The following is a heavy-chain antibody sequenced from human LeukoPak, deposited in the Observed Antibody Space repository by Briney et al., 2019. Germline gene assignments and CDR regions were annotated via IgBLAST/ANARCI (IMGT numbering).Heavy chain of an antibody. D-gene: IGHD3-10*01. CDR1: GGAISGYY. Sequence: SGTLSLTCTISGGAISGYYWNWIRQPPGKGPEWVGHIHHSGSTTYNPSLQSRVTISIDTPKNQFSLRVSSVTAADTAVYYCARYYYGSGSPDAFDIWGQGTMVTVSS. V-gene: IGHV4-59*01. CDR3: ARYYYGSGSPDAFDI. CDR2: IHHSGST. J-gene: IGHJ3*02.